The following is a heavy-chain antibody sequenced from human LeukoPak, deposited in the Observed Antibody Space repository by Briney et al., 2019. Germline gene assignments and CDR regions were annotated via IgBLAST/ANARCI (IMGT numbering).Heavy chain of an antibody. CDR2: ISSNSSYI. CDR1: GFTFSSYS. CDR3: AREPYSGLFDY. V-gene: IGHV3-21*01. J-gene: IGHJ4*02. D-gene: IGHD4-11*01. Sequence: GGSLRLSCAASGFTFSSYSMNWVRQAPGKGLEWVSSISSNSSYIYYADSVKGRFTISRDNAQNSLYPQMNSLRAEDTAVYYCAREPYSGLFDYWGQGTLVTVSS.